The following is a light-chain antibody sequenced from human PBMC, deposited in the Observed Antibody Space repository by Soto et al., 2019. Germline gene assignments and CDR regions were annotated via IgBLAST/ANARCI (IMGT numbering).Light chain of an antibody. V-gene: IGKV3-20*01. CDR3: QQYGSSPLT. Sequence: IVLTQSPGTLSLSPGERATLSCRASQSVTGSHLAWFQQTPGQAPRLLIYGASSRATGVPDRFSGSGSGTDFTLTISRLEPEDFAVYYCQQYGSSPLTFGGGTKVDIK. CDR2: GAS. CDR1: QSVTGSH. J-gene: IGKJ4*01.